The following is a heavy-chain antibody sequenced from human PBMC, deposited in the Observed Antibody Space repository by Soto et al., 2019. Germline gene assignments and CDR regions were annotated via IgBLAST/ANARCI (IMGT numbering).Heavy chain of an antibody. D-gene: IGHD5-12*01. CDR3: EGSWT. CDR1: GFTLTNYA. V-gene: IGHV3-23*01. J-gene: IGHJ3*01. CDR2: ISASGDRT. Sequence: EVQLLVSGGGSVQPGGSLRLSCEVAGFTLTNYAMSWVRQAPGKGLEWVSQISASGDRTYYADSVKGRFTISKDSSKNTLFLQMNSLRGEDSAVYYCEGSWTWGQGTMVTVSS.